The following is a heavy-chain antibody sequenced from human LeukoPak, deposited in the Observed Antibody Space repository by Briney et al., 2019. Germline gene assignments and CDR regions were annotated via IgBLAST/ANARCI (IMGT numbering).Heavy chain of an antibody. Sequence: SVKVSCKAAGGSFSTSGFSWVRQAPRQGLEWMGGVIPIYGTPSYAQKFQGRVTITTDESTSTAYMELSSLRSEDTAVYYCARDHWGIVENGYDYFYYDLDVWCQGTTVTVS. D-gene: IGHD7-27*01. CDR1: GGSFSTSG. CDR3: ARDHWGIVENGYDYFYYDLDV. CDR2: VIPIYGTP. V-gene: IGHV1-69*05. J-gene: IGHJ6*02.